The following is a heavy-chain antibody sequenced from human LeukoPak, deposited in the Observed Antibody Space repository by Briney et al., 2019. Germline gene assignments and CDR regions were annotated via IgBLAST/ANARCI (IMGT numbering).Heavy chain of an antibody. CDR2: INSDGSST. Sequence: GTSLRLSCAASGFTFSSYWMHWVRQAPGKGLVWVSRINSDGSSTSYADSVKGRFTISRDNAKNTLYLQMNSLRAEDTAVYYCARGFESDPPYYDFWSGYYNRGYYYYGMDVWGQGTTVTVSS. D-gene: IGHD3-3*01. V-gene: IGHV3-74*01. CDR3: ARGFESDPPYYDFWSGYYNRGYYYYGMDV. CDR1: GFTFSSYW. J-gene: IGHJ6*02.